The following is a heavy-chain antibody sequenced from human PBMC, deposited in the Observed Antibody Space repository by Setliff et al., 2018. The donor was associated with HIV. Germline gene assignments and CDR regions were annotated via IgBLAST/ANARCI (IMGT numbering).Heavy chain of an antibody. CDR2: IRYAGSNQ. V-gene: IGHV3-30*02. J-gene: IGHJ3*02. CDR3: ARRQQLWLLYAFDI. CDR1: GFTFNSYG. Sequence: GGSLRLSCAASGFTFNSYGMNWVRQAPGKGLEWVAFIRYAGSNQYYADSVKGRFTISRDNSKNTVYLQLNSLRPADTAVYYCARRQQLWLLYAFDIWGQGTMVTVSS. D-gene: IGHD5-18*01.